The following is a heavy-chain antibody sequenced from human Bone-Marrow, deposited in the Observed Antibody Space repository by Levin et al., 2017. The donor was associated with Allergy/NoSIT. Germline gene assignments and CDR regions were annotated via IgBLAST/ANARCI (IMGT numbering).Heavy chain of an antibody. J-gene: IGHJ4*02. Sequence: GESLKISCAASGFTVINNYMTWVRQAPGKGLEWVSLIYSGGSTYYADSAKGRFTISRDNSKNTVYLQMNSLRVEDTAVYYCARQDYVWGRDSWGQGTLVTVSS. D-gene: IGHD3-16*01. V-gene: IGHV3-66*04. CDR3: ARQDYVWGRDS. CDR1: GFTVINNY. CDR2: IYSGGST.